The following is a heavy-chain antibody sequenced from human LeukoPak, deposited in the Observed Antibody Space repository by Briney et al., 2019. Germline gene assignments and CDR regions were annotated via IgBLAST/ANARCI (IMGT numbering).Heavy chain of an antibody. CDR3: ARDRYYYDSSGPYYFDY. CDR2: FYYSGST. D-gene: IGHD3-22*01. J-gene: IGHJ4*02. V-gene: IGHV4-39*07. CDR1: GASISRTNYY. Sequence: SETLSLTCTVSGASISRTNYYWGWTRQPPGKGLEWIGSFYYSGSTNYNPSLKSRVTMSVDTSKNQFSLKLSSVTAADTAVYYCARDRYYYDSSGPYYFDYWGQGTLVTVSS.